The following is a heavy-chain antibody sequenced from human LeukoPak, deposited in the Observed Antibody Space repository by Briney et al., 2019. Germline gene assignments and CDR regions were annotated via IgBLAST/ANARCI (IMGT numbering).Heavy chain of an antibody. CDR1: GGSFSGYY. CDR3: ARGRRILSVVVAAASWFDP. J-gene: IGHJ5*02. Sequence: PSETLSLTCAVYGGSFSGYYWSWIRQPPGKGLEWIGEINHSGSTNYNPSLKSRVTISVDTSKNQFSLKLSSVTAADTAVYYCARGRRILSVVVAAASWFDPWGQGTLVTVSS. CDR2: INHSGST. V-gene: IGHV4-34*01. D-gene: IGHD2-15*01.